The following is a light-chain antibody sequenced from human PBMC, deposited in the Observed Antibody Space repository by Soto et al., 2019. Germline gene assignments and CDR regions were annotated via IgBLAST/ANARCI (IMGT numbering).Light chain of an antibody. V-gene: IGKV3-15*01. Sequence: EIVMTPSPATLFVAPFDRAILSVLAGQGVTTNFAWYQQKSGQSPRLLIYDVSHRATGVPARFSGTGSETDFTLTISGLQSEDSAVYYCQQRSNWLINCGKGTRREIK. CDR3: QQRSNWLIN. CDR1: QGVTTN. J-gene: IGKJ5*01. CDR2: DVS.